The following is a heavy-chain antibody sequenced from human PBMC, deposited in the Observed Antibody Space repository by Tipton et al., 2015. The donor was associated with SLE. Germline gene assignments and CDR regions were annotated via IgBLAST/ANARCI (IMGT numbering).Heavy chain of an antibody. V-gene: IGHV3-9*03. D-gene: IGHD3-16*01. J-gene: IGHJ4*02. Sequence: SLRLSCAASGFTFENYAMHWVRQAPGKGLEWVSGISWNSGSIGYADSVKGRFTISRDNAKYSLFLQMNSLRVEGMALYYCAKSSMGGFDYWGQGTLVTVSS. CDR2: ISWNSGSI. CDR3: AKSSMGGFDY. CDR1: GFTFENYA.